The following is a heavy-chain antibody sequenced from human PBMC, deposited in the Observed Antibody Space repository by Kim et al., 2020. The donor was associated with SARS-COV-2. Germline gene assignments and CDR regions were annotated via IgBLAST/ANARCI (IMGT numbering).Heavy chain of an antibody. V-gene: IGHV4-59*01. CDR1: GGSISTYY. Sequence: SETLSLTCTVSGGSISTYYWSWIRQPPGKGLEWIGYIHSSGSANYKSSLNSRVTISVDTSKNQFSLKLTSVTAADSAVYYCARVRVRGVLPYYGMDVWG. D-gene: IGHD3-10*01. CDR2: IHSSGSA. J-gene: IGHJ6*02. CDR3: ARVRVRGVLPYYGMDV.